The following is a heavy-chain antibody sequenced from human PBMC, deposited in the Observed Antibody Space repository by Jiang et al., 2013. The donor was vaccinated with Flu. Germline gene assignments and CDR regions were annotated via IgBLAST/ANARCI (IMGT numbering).Heavy chain of an antibody. V-gene: IGHV4-38-2*02. CDR2: IYYSGST. CDR3: ARDLNYYDSSGRRWYFDL. D-gene: IGHD3-22*01. Sequence: EWIGSIYYSGSTYYNPSLKSRVTISVDTSKNQFSLKLSSVTAADTAVYYCARDLNYYDSSGRRWYFDLWGRGTLVTVSS. J-gene: IGHJ2*01.